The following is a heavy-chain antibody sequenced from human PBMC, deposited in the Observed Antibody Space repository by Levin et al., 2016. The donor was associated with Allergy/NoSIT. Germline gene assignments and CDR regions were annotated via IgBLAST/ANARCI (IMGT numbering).Heavy chain of an antibody. D-gene: IGHD6-19*01. Sequence: SETLSLTCTVSGGSISSSSYYWGWIRQPPGKGLEWIGSIYYSGSTYYNPSLKSRVTISVDTSKNQFSLKLSSVTAADTAVYYCARQGGWYFDYWGQGTLVTVSS. V-gene: IGHV4-39*01. CDR3: ARQGGWYFDY. CDR2: IYYSGST. CDR1: GGSISSSSYY. J-gene: IGHJ4*02.